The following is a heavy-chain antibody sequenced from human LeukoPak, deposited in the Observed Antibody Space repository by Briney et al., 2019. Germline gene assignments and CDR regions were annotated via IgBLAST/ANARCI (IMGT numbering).Heavy chain of an antibody. J-gene: IGHJ4*02. CDR1: GFTFSGSA. Sequence: HAGGSLRLSCAASGFTFSGSAMHWVRQAPGKGLEWVAVISYDGSNKYYADSVKGRFTISRDNSKNTLYLQMNSLRADDTAVYYCAKNPDTAMITFDYWGQGTLVTVSS. D-gene: IGHD5-18*01. CDR2: ISYDGSNK. V-gene: IGHV3-30*04. CDR3: AKNPDTAMITFDY.